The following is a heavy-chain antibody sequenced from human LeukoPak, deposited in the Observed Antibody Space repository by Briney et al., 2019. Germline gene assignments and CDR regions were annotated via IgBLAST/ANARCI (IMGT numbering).Heavy chain of an antibody. CDR2: INHSGST. D-gene: IGHD4-17*01. J-gene: IGHJ3*02. CDR1: GGSFSGYY. Sequence: SETLSLTCAVYGGSFSGYYWSWIRQPPGKGLEWIGEINHSGSTNYNPSLKSRVTISVDTSKNQFSLKLSSVTAADTAVYYCASDYGDYRAFDIWGQGTMVTVSS. CDR3: ASDYGDYRAFDI. V-gene: IGHV4-34*01.